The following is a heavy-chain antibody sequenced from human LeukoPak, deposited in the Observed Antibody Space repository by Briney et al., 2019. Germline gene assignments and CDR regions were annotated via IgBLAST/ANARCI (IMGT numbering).Heavy chain of an antibody. CDR3: ARGRGYCSSTSCHRFFESYYYYYMDV. CDR2: IYYSGST. J-gene: IGHJ6*03. V-gene: IGHV4-59*01. CDR1: GYSISSYY. D-gene: IGHD2-2*01. Sequence: SETLSLTCTVSGYSISSYYWSWIRQPPGKGLEWIGYIYYSGSTNYNPSLKSRVTISVDTSKNQFSLKLSSVTAADTAVYYCARGRGYCSSTSCHRFFESYYYYYMDVWGKGTTVTVSS.